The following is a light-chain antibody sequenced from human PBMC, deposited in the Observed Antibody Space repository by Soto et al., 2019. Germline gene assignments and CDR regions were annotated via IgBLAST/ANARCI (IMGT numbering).Light chain of an antibody. V-gene: IGLV1-47*02. CDR3: VAWDDSLSGLV. CDR2: SND. CDR1: NANLGNNF. Sequence: QSVLTQPPSASGTPGQRVTISCSGRNANLGNNFVCWYQQLPGTAPKLLMYSNDQRPSGVPDRFSGSKSGTSASLAISGLRSEDEADYYCVAWDDSLSGLVFGTGTKLTVL. J-gene: IGLJ1*01.